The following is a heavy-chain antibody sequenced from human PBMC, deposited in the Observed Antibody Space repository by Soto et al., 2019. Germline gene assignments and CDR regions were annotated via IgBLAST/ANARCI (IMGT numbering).Heavy chain of an antibody. CDR2: INPSGGST. D-gene: IGHD5-12*01. J-gene: IGHJ6*02. CDR1: GYTFTSYY. Sequence: ASVKVSCKASGYTFTSYYMHWVRQAPGQGLELMGIINPSGGSTSYAQKFQGRVTMTRDTSTSTVYMELSSLRSEDTAVYYCARLLSGYDSVYYYYGMDVWGQGTTVTVYS. CDR3: ARLLSGYDSVYYYYGMDV. V-gene: IGHV1-46*01.